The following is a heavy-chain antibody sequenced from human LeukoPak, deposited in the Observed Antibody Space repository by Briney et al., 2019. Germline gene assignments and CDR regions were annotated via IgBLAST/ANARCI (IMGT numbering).Heavy chain of an antibody. V-gene: IGHV3-74*01. CDR2: INSDGSRT. CDR1: GFTFSSYW. Sequence: RPGGSLRLSCAASGFTFSSYWMYWVRQAPGKGLVWVSRINSDGSRTNYADSVKGRFTISRDNAKNTLYLQMNSLRAEDTAVYYCARRGYSAYDFWGQGTLVTVSS. D-gene: IGHD5-12*01. J-gene: IGHJ4*02. CDR3: ARRGYSAYDF.